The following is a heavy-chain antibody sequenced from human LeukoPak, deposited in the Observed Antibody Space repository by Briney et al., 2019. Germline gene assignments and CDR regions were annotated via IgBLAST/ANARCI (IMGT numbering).Heavy chain of an antibody. J-gene: IGHJ4*02. D-gene: IGHD5-24*01. CDR3: ATVSPDGYKWGRLDY. CDR1: GGTFSSYA. V-gene: IGHV1-69*04. CDR2: IIPILGIA. Sequence: SVKVSCKASGGTFSSYAISWVRQAPGQGLEWMGRIIPILGIASYAQKFQGRVTITADNSTSTAYMQLSCLTSEETSVYYCATVSPDGYKWGRLDYWGQGTLVTVSS.